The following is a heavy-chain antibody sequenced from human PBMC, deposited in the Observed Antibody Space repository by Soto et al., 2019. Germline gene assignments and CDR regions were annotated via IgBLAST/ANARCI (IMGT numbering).Heavy chain of an antibody. V-gene: IGHV3-23*01. CDR2: ISGSGGST. Sequence: EVQLLESGGGLVQPGGSLRLSCAASGYTFSSYAMSWVRQAPGKGLEWVSAISGSGGSTYYAASVKGRFTISRDNSKNTLYLQMNSLRAEDTAVYYCAKTLWFGELSDYWGQGTLVIVSS. D-gene: IGHD3-10*01. CDR3: AKTLWFGELSDY. J-gene: IGHJ4*02. CDR1: GYTFSSYA.